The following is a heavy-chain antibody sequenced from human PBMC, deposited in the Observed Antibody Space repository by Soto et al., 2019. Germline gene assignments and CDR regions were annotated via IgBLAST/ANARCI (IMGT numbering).Heavy chain of an antibody. Sequence: GASVKVSCKASGYTFSDFDINWLRQASGQGHEWMGWMNAKSGDTFFAQRFQGKFNMTWDTSLSTAYMEVGSLTSDDTAMYYCARGNPFNYAGFDVWGQGTTVTVSS. V-gene: IGHV1-8*01. CDR1: GYTFSDFD. D-gene: IGHD3-16*01. CDR3: ARGNPFNYAGFDV. J-gene: IGHJ6*02. CDR2: MNAKSGDT.